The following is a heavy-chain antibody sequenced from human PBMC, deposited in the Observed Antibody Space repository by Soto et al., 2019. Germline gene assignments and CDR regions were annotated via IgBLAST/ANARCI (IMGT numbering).Heavy chain of an antibody. D-gene: IGHD7-27*01. J-gene: IGHJ3*02. Sequence: QVQLQESGPGLVKPSETLSLTCTVSGGSISSYYWSWIRQPPGKGLEWIGYIYYSGSTNYNPSLKSRVTISVDTSKNQFSLKLSSVTAAGTAVYYCASTTGDDAFDIWGQGTMVTVSS. V-gene: IGHV4-59*01. CDR2: IYYSGST. CDR1: GGSISSYY. CDR3: ASTTGDDAFDI.